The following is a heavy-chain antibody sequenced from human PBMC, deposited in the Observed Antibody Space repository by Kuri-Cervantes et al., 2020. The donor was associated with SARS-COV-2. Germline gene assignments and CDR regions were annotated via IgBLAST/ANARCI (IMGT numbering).Heavy chain of an antibody. J-gene: IGHJ4*02. Sequence: ASVKVSCKASGYTFTGYYMHWVRQAPGQGLEWMGWINPNSGGTNYAQKFQGRVTMTRDTSISTAYMELSRLRSDDTAVYYCARAVPYHYDSSGYYDYWGQGTLVTVSS. CDR2: INPNSGGT. CDR3: ARAVPYHYDSSGYYDY. V-gene: IGHV1-2*02. D-gene: IGHD3-22*01. CDR1: GYTFTGYY.